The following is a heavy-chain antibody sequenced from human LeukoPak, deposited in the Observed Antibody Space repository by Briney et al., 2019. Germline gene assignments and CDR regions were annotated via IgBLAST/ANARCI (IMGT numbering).Heavy chain of an antibody. D-gene: IGHD3-10*01. V-gene: IGHV4-34*01. CDR2: IHRSGGT. CDR3: WACPWFGEHPEY. CDR1: GGSSNNYY. Sequence: PSETLSLTCAVSGGSSNNYYWNWIRQPPGMGLEWIGEIHRSGGTNYNPSLKSRVTILADTSESHSLLQASAVTSADAAADYCWACPWFGEHPEYWGPGTLVTVSS. J-gene: IGHJ4*02.